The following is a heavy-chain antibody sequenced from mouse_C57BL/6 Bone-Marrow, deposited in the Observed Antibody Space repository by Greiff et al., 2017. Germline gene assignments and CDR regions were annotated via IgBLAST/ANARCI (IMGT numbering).Heavy chain of an antibody. CDR1: GYTFTSYW. V-gene: IGHV1-64*01. D-gene: IGHD1-1*01. CDR3: DRPLYYYGSSGFAY. J-gene: IGHJ3*01. CDR2: ISPNSGSH. Sequence: QVQLQQPGAELVKPGASVKLSCKASGYTFTSYWMHWVNPRPGKGLEWIGMISPNSGSHNYNEKLKSKATLTVENSSSTAYIQLSSLTSEDSAVYYCDRPLYYYGSSGFAYWGQGTLVTVSA.